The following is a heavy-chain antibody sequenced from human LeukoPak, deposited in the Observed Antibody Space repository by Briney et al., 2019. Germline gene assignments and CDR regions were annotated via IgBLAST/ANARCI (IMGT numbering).Heavy chain of an antibody. V-gene: IGHV2-5*02. D-gene: IGHD1-26*01. CDR2: IYWDDDQ. CDR3: AHRGGGSVFDI. CDR1: GSSLPAPGVG. J-gene: IGHJ3*02. Sequence: SGPTLGNPTQPLTLTCTFSGSSLPAPGVGVDWIRQPPGKALEWLALIYWDDDQWYSPSLKSRLTITKDTSKNQVVLTMTNMDPVDTATYYCAHRGGGSVFDIWGQGTMVTVSS.